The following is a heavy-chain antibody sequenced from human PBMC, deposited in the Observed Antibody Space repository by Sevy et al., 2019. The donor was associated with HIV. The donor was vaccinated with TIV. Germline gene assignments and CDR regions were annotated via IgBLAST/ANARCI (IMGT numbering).Heavy chain of an antibody. V-gene: IGHV3-33*01. D-gene: IGHD6-19*01. CDR2: IWFDGSNT. Sequence: GGSLRLSCAASGFTFSTYGMHWVRQAPGKGLEWVALIWFDGSNTYYADSVKGRFTISRDNAKNSLYLQMNSLREEDTAVYYCARQGSGWFEFDSWGQGTLVTVSS. CDR1: GFTFSTYG. CDR3: ARQGSGWFEFDS. J-gene: IGHJ4*02.